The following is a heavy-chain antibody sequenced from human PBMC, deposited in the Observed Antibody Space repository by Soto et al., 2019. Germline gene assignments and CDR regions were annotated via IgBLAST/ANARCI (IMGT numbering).Heavy chain of an antibody. CDR2: ISPDGVNK. V-gene: IGHV3-30*09. J-gene: IGHJ4*02. D-gene: IGHD4-4*01. CDR3: ARRLTTTVSALGY. CDR1: GITFTSYA. Sequence: QVQLVESGGGVVQPGGFLRLSCKTSGITFTSYAIHWVRQAPGKGLEWVSIISPDGVNKHSAESVRGRFVISRDNSKNTVHLEMNRLRLDDTAVYFCARRLTTTVSALGYWGQGSLVNVSS.